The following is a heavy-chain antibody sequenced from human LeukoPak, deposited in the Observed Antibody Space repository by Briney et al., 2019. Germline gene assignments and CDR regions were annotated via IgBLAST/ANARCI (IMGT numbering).Heavy chain of an antibody. D-gene: IGHD3-22*01. Sequence: SETLSLTCTVSGGSISSSSYYWGWIRQPPGKGLEWIGSIYYSGSTYYNPSLKSRVTISVDTSKNQFSLKLSSVTAADTAVYYCARDFRAPYDRRDYWGQGTLVTVSS. J-gene: IGHJ4*02. CDR2: IYYSGST. V-gene: IGHV4-39*07. CDR3: ARDFRAPYDRRDY. CDR1: GGSISSSSYY.